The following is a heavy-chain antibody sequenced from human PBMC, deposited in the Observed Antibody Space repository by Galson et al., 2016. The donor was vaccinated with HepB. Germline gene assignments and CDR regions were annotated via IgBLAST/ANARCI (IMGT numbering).Heavy chain of an antibody. V-gene: IGHV3-23*01. CDR3: TRERDCGGV. CDR2: ITGSGTTT. CDR1: GFTFSSSA. D-gene: IGHD2-21*01. Sequence: SLRLSCAASGFTFSSSAMSWVRQTPGKGLEWVSAITGSGTTTYYADSVKGRFTISRDNSNNTPYLQMNSLRAEDTALYFCTRERDCGGVWGQGTMVTVSS. J-gene: IGHJ3*01.